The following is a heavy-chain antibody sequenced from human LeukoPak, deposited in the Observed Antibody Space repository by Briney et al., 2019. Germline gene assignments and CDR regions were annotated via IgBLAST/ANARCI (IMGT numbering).Heavy chain of an antibody. CDR3: AKDIGCSSTSCPSYHYYYYMDV. Sequence: GGSLRLSCAASGFTLDDYAMHWVRQVPGKGLEWVSLISWNGGSTDYADSVKGRFTISRDNSKNSLYLQMNSLRAEDTALYYCAKDIGCSSTSCPSYHYYYYMDVWGKGTTVTVSS. V-gene: IGHV3-43D*03. CDR2: ISWNGGST. J-gene: IGHJ6*03. D-gene: IGHD2-2*01. CDR1: GFTLDDYA.